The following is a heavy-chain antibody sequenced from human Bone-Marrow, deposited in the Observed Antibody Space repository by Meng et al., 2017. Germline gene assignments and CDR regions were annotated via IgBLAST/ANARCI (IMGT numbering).Heavy chain of an antibody. Sequence: GESLKISCAASGFTFSRHAMNWVRQAPGKGLEWVSVIGGSGGGIHYADSVKGRFTISRDNSKNTLYLQMNSLRGEDTAVYYCAKETNAFDIWGQGRMVTFAS. V-gene: IGHV3-23*01. J-gene: IGHJ3*02. D-gene: IGHD4-11*01. CDR1: GFTFSRHA. CDR3: AKETNAFDI. CDR2: IGGSGGGI.